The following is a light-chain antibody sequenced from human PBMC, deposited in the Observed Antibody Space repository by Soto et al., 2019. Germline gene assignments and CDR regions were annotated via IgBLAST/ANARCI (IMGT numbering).Light chain of an antibody. CDR3: QQSYSSPPT. Sequence: DIQMTQSPSSLSASVEDRVIITCRASQSISNHLNWYQQKPGKAPKLLIFAASSLQSGGPSRFSGSRSGPDFTLTISSLQPEGFATYYCQQSYSSPPTFGQGTKGEIK. CDR1: QSISNH. J-gene: IGKJ1*01. V-gene: IGKV1-39*01. CDR2: AAS.